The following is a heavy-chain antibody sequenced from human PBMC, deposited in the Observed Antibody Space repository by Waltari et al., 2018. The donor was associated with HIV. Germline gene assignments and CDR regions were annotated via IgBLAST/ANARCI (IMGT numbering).Heavy chain of an antibody. V-gene: IGHV4-59*02. CDR1: GGLVTNYY. J-gene: IGHJ5*02. CDR2: IYYSVDS. D-gene: IGHD2-8*02. CDR3: ARTSLRLCFTVDL. Sequence: QVQLQESGPGLVEPSETLSLTCTVSGGLVTNYYGTWIRPPPGKGLEWISQIYYSVDSKTDPSLQSRVTISVDSSQNQFSLSLASVSAADTAVYDCARTSLRLCFTVDLWGQGTLLTVSS.